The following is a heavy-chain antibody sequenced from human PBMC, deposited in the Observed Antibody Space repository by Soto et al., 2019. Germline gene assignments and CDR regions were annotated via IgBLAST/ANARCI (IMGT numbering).Heavy chain of an antibody. D-gene: IGHD6-19*01. Sequence: SETLSLTCTVSSGSISNNNYYWGWIRQPPGEGLEWIGSIRYGGNAFYTPSLRGRVTMSVDTSKNQFSLKLTSVTAADTAVYYCANLPAYPSIAVSGLYFAHWGQGTLVTVSS. J-gene: IGHJ4*02. CDR1: SGSISNNNYY. CDR3: ANLPAYPSIAVSGLYFAH. CDR2: IRYGGNA. V-gene: IGHV4-39*01.